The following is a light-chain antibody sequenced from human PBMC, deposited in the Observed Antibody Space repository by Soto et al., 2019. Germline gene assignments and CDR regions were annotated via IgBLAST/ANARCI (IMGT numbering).Light chain of an antibody. J-gene: IGKJ4*01. V-gene: IGKV3-11*01. CDR3: QQRSNWPLT. Sequence: EIVLTQSPATLSLSPGERATLSCRASQSVSSYLAWYQQKPVQAPRLLLYDASNRATGVPARFSGSGSGTDFTLTISSLEPEDFAVYYCQQRSNWPLTFGGGTKVEIK. CDR2: DAS. CDR1: QSVSSY.